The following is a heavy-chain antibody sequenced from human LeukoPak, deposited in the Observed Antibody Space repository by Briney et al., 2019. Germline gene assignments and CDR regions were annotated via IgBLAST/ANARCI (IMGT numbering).Heavy chain of an antibody. CDR3: AREVGFGSRGKNYFDY. Sequence: ASVKVSCKASGYTFIDYFIHWLRQAPGKGLEWLGWIDPKSGGTNYAKNFLGRVTMTRDTSISTVYMDVSELRSEDTAVYYCAREVGFGSRGKNYFDYWGQGTLVTVSS. V-gene: IGHV1-2*02. J-gene: IGHJ4*02. CDR1: GYTFIDYF. D-gene: IGHD3-10*01. CDR2: IDPKSGGT.